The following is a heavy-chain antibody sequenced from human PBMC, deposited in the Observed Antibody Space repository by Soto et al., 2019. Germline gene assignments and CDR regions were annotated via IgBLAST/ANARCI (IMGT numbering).Heavy chain of an antibody. CDR3: APARAVSSGWYYFDY. CDR2: ISGSGGST. Sequence: GGSLRLSCAASGFTFSSYAMSWVRQAPGKGLEWVSAISGSGGSTYYADSVKGRFTISRDSSRNTLYLQMNSLRAEDTAVYYCAPARAVSSGWYYFDYWGQGSQVTVSS. CDR1: GFTFSSYA. V-gene: IGHV3-23*01. D-gene: IGHD6-19*01. J-gene: IGHJ4*02.